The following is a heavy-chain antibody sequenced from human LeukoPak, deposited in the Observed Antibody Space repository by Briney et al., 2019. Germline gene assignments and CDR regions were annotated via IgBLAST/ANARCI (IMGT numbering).Heavy chain of an antibody. CDR2: IYYSGST. CDR3: ARLLTGGATAKGSDY. J-gene: IGHJ4*02. D-gene: IGHD1-26*01. V-gene: IGHV4-39*01. Sequence: SETLSLTCTVSGGSISSSSYYWGWIRQPPGKGLERIGSIYYSGSTYYNPSLKSRVTISVDTSKNQFSLKLSSVTAADTAVYYCARLLTGGATAKGSDYWGQGTLVTVSS. CDR1: GGSISSSSYY.